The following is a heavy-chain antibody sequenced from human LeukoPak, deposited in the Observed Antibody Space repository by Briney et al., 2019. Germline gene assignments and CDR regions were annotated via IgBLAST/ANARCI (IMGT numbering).Heavy chain of an antibody. J-gene: IGHJ4*02. D-gene: IGHD6-19*01. Sequence: SQTLSLTCAISGDSVSRNSAAWNWIRQSPSRGLEWLGRTYYRSKWYNDYAVSVKSRITINPDTSKNQFSLQLNSVTPEDTAVYYCARSRGSYSSGWLINLDYWGQGTLVTVSS. V-gene: IGHV6-1*01. CDR1: GDSVSRNSAA. CDR3: ARSRGSYSSGWLINLDY. CDR2: TYYRSKWYN.